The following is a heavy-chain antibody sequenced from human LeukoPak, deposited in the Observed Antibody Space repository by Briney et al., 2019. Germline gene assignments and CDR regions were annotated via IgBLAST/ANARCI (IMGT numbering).Heavy chain of an antibody. CDR2: IKQDGSEK. CDR3: ARVGPRAYYDFWSGYYGLSDVYFDY. Sequence: GGSLRLSCAASGFTFSSYWMSWVRQAPGKGLEWVANIKQDGSEKYYVDSVKGRFTISRDNAKNSLYLQMNSLRAEDTAVYYCARVGPRAYYDFWSGYYGLSDVYFDYWGQGTLVTVSS. D-gene: IGHD3-3*01. V-gene: IGHV3-7*01. CDR1: GFTFSSYW. J-gene: IGHJ4*02.